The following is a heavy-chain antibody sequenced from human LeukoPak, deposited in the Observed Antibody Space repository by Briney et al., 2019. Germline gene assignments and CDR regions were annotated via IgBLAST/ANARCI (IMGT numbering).Heavy chain of an antibody. CDR3: ARDIGRYQEFDY. J-gene: IGHJ4*02. Sequence: GASVKVSCKAYGYTFTSYAMHWVRQAPGQRLEWMGWINAGNGNTKYSQKFQGRVTITRDTSASTAYMELSSLRSEDTAVYYCARDIGRYQEFDYWGQGTLVTVSS. V-gene: IGHV1-3*01. CDR1: GYTFTSYA. D-gene: IGHD1-26*01. CDR2: INAGNGNT.